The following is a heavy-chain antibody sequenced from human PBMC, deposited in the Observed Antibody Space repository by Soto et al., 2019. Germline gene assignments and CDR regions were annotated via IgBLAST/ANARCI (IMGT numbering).Heavy chain of an antibody. Sequence: SETLSLTCTVSGGSISSSSYYWGWIRQPPGKGLEWIGSIYYSGGTYYNPSLKSRVTISVDTSKNQFSLKLSSVTAADTAVYYCARGIAAAGQFLDEYFQHWGQGTLVTVSS. CDR1: GGSISSSSYY. CDR2: IYYSGGT. D-gene: IGHD6-13*01. J-gene: IGHJ1*01. V-gene: IGHV4-39*01. CDR3: ARGIAAAGQFLDEYFQH.